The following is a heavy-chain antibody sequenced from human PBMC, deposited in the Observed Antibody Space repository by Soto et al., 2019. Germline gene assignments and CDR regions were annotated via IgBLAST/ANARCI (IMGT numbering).Heavy chain of an antibody. D-gene: IGHD2-8*01. CDR2: ISAYNGNT. CDR1: GYTFTSYG. CDR3: ARDIESVTAKHFFYYYAMDV. V-gene: IGHV1-18*04. J-gene: IGHJ6*02. Sequence: GASVKVSCKASGYTFTSYGISWVRQAPGQGLEWMGWISAYNGNTNYAQNLQGRVSMTTDTSTSTAYMELRGLRFDDTAVYYCARDIESVTAKHFFYYYAMDVWGQGTTVTVSS.